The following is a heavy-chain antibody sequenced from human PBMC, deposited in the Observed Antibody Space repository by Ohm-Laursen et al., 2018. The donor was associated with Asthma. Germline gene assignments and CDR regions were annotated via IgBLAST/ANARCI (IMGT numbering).Heavy chain of an antibody. Sequence: GSLRLSCAASGFTFSIYSMSWVRQAPGKGLEWLSIISGLDSGAHRYYADSVKGRFTISRDNSKSTLYLQMNSLRAEDTATYYCAKMPTGRIAREVDYFDYWGQGTLVTVSS. D-gene: IGHD3-3*01. J-gene: IGHJ4*02. CDR3: AKMPTGRIAREVDYFDY. V-gene: IGHV3-23*01. CDR2: ISGLDSGAHR. CDR1: GFTFSIYS.